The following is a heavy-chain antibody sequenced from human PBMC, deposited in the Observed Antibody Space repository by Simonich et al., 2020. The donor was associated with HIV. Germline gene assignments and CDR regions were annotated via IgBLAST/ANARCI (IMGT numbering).Heavy chain of an antibody. CDR1: GYTFNTYS. V-gene: IGHV1-18*01. CDR2: SSAYNSNT. Sequence: QVKLAQSGAEVKKPGASVKVSCKASGYTFNTYSMNWVRQAPGQGLEWLGGSSAYNSNTKYAEKFQGRVTMTTDKSTITAYLELRRLRSDDTAVYYCAKEGFHDTLDYWGQGTLVTVSS. CDR3: AKEGFHDTLDY. D-gene: IGHD3-9*01. J-gene: IGHJ4*02.